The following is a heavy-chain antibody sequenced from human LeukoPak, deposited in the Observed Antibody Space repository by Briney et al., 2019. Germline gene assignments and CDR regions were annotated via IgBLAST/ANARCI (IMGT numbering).Heavy chain of an antibody. CDR2: INHSGST. J-gene: IGHJ6*02. Sequence: PSETLSLTCAVYGGSFSGYYWSWIRRPPGKGLEWIGEINHSGSTNYNSSLKSRVTISVDTSKNQFSLKLSSVTAADTAVYYCARGPGYLAYYYGMDVWGQGTTVTVSS. CDR1: GGSFSGYY. D-gene: IGHD3-9*01. V-gene: IGHV4-34*01. CDR3: ARGPGYLAYYYGMDV.